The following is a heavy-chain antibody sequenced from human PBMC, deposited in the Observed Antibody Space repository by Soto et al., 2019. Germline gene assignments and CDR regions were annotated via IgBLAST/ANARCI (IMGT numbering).Heavy chain of an antibody. CDR1: GFTFSDYY. D-gene: IGHD3-3*02. CDR2: ISTSGTTI. CDR3: ARVPTFKEWLLPSGYFDY. V-gene: IGHV3-11*01. J-gene: IGHJ4*02. Sequence: GGSLRLSCAASGFTFSDYYMSWIRQAPGKGLEWVSYISTSGTTIYYAVSVKGRFTISRDNAKSSLYLQMNSLRADDTAVYYCARVPTFKEWLLPSGYFDYWGQGTLVTVSS.